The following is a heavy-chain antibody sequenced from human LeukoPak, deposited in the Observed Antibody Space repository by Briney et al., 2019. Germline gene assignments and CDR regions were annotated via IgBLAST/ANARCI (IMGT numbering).Heavy chain of an antibody. CDR1: GFTFSSYW. CDR3: AKDRNWNDVGVFDS. Sequence: GGSLKLSCEVSGFTFSSYWMNWVRQAPGKGLEWVSAISGSGGSTYYADSVKGRFTISRDNSKNTLYLQMNSLRAEDTAVYYCAKDRNWNDVGVFDSWGQGTLVTVSS. V-gene: IGHV3-23*01. CDR2: ISGSGGST. D-gene: IGHD1-1*01. J-gene: IGHJ4*02.